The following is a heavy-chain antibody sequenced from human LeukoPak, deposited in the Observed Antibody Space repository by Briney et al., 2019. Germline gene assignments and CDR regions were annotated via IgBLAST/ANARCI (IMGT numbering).Heavy chain of an antibody. Sequence: GGSLRLSCAASGFTFRTYNMSWVRQAPGKGLEWVSFISKTSTNIYYGGSVRGRFTISRDNAKNSIHLQMSSLRAEDTAVYYCVRGDGDLFDYWGQGTLVSVSS. CDR1: GFTFRTYN. CDR3: VRGDGDLFDY. J-gene: IGHJ4*02. CDR2: ISKTSTNI. D-gene: IGHD4-17*01. V-gene: IGHV3-21*06.